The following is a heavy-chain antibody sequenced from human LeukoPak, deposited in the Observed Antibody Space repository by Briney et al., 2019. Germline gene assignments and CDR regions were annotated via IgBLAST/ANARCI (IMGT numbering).Heavy chain of an antibody. CDR3: ARSPAFGVVIIRNWFDP. Sequence: SVKVSCKASGGTFSSYAISWVRQAPGQGLERMGGIIPIFGTANYAQKFQGRVTITADESTSTAYMELSSLRSEDTAVYYCARSPAFGVVIIRNWFDPWGQGTLVTVSS. V-gene: IGHV1-69*13. J-gene: IGHJ5*02. CDR1: GGTFSSYA. D-gene: IGHD3-3*01. CDR2: IIPIFGTA.